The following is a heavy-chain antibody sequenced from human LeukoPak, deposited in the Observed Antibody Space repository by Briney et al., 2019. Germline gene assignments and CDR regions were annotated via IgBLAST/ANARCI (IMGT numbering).Heavy chain of an antibody. D-gene: IGHD2-21*01. CDR3: ARRSLKLWRNELSLRY. J-gene: IGHJ4*02. CDR1: GYTFTSYD. CDR2: MNPNSGNT. V-gene: IGHV1-8*01. Sequence: ASVKVSCKASGYTFTSYDINWVRQATGQGLEWMGWMNPNSGNTGCAQKFQGRVTMTRNTSISTAYMELSSLRSEDTAVYYCARRSLKLWRNELSLRYWGQGTLVTVSS.